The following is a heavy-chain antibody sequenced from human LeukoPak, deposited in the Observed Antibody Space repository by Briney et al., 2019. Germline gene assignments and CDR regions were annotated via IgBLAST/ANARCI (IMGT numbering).Heavy chain of an antibody. Sequence: GGSLRLSCAASGFTFSSYWMHWVRQAPGKGLEWVSAISGSGGSTYYADSVKGRFTISRDNSKNTLYLQMNSLRAEDTAVYYCAKDGKGIAAALDYWGQGTLVTVSS. D-gene: IGHD6-13*01. CDR1: GFTFSSYW. CDR2: ISGSGGST. V-gene: IGHV3-23*01. CDR3: AKDGKGIAAALDY. J-gene: IGHJ4*02.